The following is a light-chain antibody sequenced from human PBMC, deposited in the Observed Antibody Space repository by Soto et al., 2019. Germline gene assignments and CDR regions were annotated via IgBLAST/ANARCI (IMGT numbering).Light chain of an antibody. Sequence: QSVLTQPPSVSGAPGQSVTISCTGSSSNIGAGYDVHWYQQLPGTAPKPLIYSNNNRPSGVPDRFSGSKSGTSASLAITGLQAEDEADYYCQSYDSSLTGGIFGGGTKLTVL. CDR1: SSNIGAGYD. CDR2: SNN. J-gene: IGLJ2*01. V-gene: IGLV1-40*01. CDR3: QSYDSSLTGGI.